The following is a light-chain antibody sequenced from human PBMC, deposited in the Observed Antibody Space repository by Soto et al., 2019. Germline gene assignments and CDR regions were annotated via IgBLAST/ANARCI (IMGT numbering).Light chain of an antibody. V-gene: IGKV4-1*01. Sequence: DIVMTQSPDSLAVSLGERATINCKSSQSVLYSSNNKNYLAWYQQKPGQPPKLLIYWASTRESGVPDRFSGSGSGTDFTLTISSLQAEDVAVYYCQQYDSTYYTFGQGTKLEIK. CDR2: WAS. CDR1: QSVLYSSNNKNY. CDR3: QQYDSTYYT. J-gene: IGKJ2*01.